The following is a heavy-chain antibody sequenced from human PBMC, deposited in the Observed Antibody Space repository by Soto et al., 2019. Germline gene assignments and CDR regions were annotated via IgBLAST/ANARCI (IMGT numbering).Heavy chain of an antibody. CDR3: ARGSSSWRTKPYNWFDP. J-gene: IGHJ5*02. V-gene: IGHV3-33*01. CDR2: IWYDGSNK. CDR1: GFTFSSYG. Sequence: QVQLVESGGGVVQPGRSLRLSCAASGFTFSSYGMHWVRQAPGKGLEWVAAIWYDGSNKYYADSVKGRFTISRDNSKNTLYLQMNSLRAEDTAVYYCARGSSSWRTKPYNWFDPWGQGTLVTVSS. D-gene: IGHD6-13*01.